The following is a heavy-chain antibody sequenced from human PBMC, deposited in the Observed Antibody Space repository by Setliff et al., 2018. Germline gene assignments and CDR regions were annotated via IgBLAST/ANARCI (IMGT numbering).Heavy chain of an antibody. CDR1: GYTFTSSD. D-gene: IGHD3-10*01. CDR2: MNPYTGKT. CDR3: ARRFSSGNYNNLGY. Sequence: ASVKVSCKASGYTFTSSDINWVRQAPGQGLEWMGWMNPYTGKTGFAQKFQGRVTMTRNTSIITAFMELSSLRSEDTAVYYCARRFSSGNYNNLGYWGQGTLVTVSS. V-gene: IGHV1-8*02. J-gene: IGHJ4*02.